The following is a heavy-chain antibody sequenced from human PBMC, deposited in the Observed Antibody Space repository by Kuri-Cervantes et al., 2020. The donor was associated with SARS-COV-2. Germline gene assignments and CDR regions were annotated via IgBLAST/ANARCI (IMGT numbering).Heavy chain of an antibody. CDR2: INYSGTT. V-gene: IGHV4-34*01. D-gene: IGHD6-19*01. CDR1: GGSFSNFH. J-gene: IGHJ6*03. Sequence: SETLSLTCGVYGGSFSNFHWNWVRQPPGKGLEWIGEINYSGTTNYNPSLKSRVTISVDTYKNQFSLNLTSVTAADTAVYYCARLRRHNNGWLATGYYMDVWGKGTTVTVSS. CDR3: ARLRRHNNGWLATGYYMDV.